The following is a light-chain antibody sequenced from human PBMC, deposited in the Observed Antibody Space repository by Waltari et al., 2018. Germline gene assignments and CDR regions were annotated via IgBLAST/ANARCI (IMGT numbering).Light chain of an antibody. CDR2: EDS. CDR3: GTWDSSLSGAV. Sequence: QSVLTQPPSVSAAPGQRVTISCSGGSSNIGHNYVSWYRQFPGTAPKRLIYEDSERPSGIPGRFSGSKSGTSATLDITGLQAGDEADYYCGTWDSSLSGAVFGGGTHLTVL. CDR1: SSNIGHNY. V-gene: IGLV1-51*02. J-gene: IGLJ7*01.